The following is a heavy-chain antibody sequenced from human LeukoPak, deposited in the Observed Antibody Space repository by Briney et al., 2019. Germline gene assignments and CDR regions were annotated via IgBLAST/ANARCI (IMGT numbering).Heavy chain of an antibody. J-gene: IGHJ6*02. CDR2: TVSEIDGGTT. D-gene: IGHD1-7*01. V-gene: IGHV3-15*04. Sequence: GGSLRLSCAASGFTFSSYAMSWVRQAPGKGLEWVGQTVSEIDGGTTDYATPVKGRFTISRDDSKSTLYLQMNSLKIEDTAVYYCTTDEDWNYARKDVWGQGATVIVSS. CDR3: TTDEDWNYARKDV. CDR1: GFTFSSYA.